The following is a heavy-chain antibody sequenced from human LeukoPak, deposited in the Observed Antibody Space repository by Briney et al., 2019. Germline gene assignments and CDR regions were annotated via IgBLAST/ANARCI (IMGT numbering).Heavy chain of an antibody. Sequence: PGGSLRLSCAASGFTFSNYWMHWVRQAPGKGLVWVSRIDSDGSSTSYAGSVKGRFTTSRDNAENTLYLQMNSLRVEDTAVYYCARERSDSSGYLQYWGQGTLVTVSS. D-gene: IGHD3-22*01. CDR2: IDSDGSST. CDR3: ARERSDSSGYLQY. V-gene: IGHV3-74*01. J-gene: IGHJ4*02. CDR1: GFTFSNYW.